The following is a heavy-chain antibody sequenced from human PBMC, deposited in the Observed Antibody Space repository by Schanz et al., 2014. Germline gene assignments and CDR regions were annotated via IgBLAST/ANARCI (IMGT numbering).Heavy chain of an antibody. V-gene: IGHV3-48*01. CDR3: ARDSGSHYLVDY. D-gene: IGHD1-26*01. CDR1: AFIFRSYS. Sequence: EVQLVESGEGLVQPGGSLRLSCAASAFIFRSYSMHWVRQAPGKGLEWVSYISRSSSTIYYADSVRGRFTISRDNAKNSLYLQMNSLRAEDTAVYYCARDSGSHYLVDYWGQGTLVTVSS. J-gene: IGHJ4*02. CDR2: ISRSSSTI.